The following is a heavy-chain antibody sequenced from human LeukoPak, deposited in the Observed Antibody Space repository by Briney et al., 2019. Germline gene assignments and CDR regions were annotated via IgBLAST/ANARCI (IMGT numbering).Heavy chain of an antibody. CDR3: ASSSVGALGY. D-gene: IGHD1-26*01. V-gene: IGHV1-2*02. Sequence: GASVKVPCKGSRYIFTGYYIHWVRQAPGQGLEWMGWINPNSGGTNYAQKFQGRVTMTRDTSISTVYMELSRLRSDDTAVYYCASSSVGALGYWGQGTLVTVSS. J-gene: IGHJ4*02. CDR1: RYIFTGYY. CDR2: INPNSGGT.